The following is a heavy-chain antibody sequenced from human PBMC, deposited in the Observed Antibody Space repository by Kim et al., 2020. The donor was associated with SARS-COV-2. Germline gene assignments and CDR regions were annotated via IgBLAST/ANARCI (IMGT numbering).Heavy chain of an antibody. CDR1: GFTFSSYE. Sequence: GGSLRLSCAASGFTFSSYEMNWVRQAPGKGLEWVSYISSSGSTIYYADSVKGRFTISRDNAKNSLYLQMNSLRAEDTAVYYCASTLHYYDSSGGNDDAFDIWGQGTMVTVSS. V-gene: IGHV3-48*03. D-gene: IGHD3-22*01. J-gene: IGHJ3*02. CDR3: ASTLHYYDSSGGNDDAFDI. CDR2: ISSSGSTI.